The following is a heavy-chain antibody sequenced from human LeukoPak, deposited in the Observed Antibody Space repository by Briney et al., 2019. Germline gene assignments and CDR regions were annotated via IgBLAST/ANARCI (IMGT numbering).Heavy chain of an antibody. V-gene: IGHV4-34*01. Sequence: PSETLSLTCTVSGGSINTYYWSWIRQPPGKGLEWIGEINHSGSTNYNPSLKSRVTISVDTSKNQFSLKLSSVTAADTAVYYCARDNLYSYCSSTSCQYYFDYWGQGTLVTVSS. J-gene: IGHJ4*02. CDR2: INHSGST. CDR1: GGSINTYY. D-gene: IGHD2-2*01. CDR3: ARDNLYSYCSSTSCQYYFDY.